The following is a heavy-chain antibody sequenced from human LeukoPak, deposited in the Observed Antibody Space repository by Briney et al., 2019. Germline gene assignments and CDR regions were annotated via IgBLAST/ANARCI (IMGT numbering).Heavy chain of an antibody. V-gene: IGHV4-39*07. J-gene: IGHJ5*02. Sequence: SETLSLTCTVSGGSISSSSYYWGWIRQPPGKGLEWIGSIYYSGSTYYNPSLKSRVTISVDTSKNQFSLKLSSVTAADTAVYYCARSGIYGDYSYYNWFDPWGQGTLVTVSS. CDR3: ARSGIYGDYSYYNWFDP. CDR2: IYYSGST. D-gene: IGHD4-17*01. CDR1: GGSISSSSYY.